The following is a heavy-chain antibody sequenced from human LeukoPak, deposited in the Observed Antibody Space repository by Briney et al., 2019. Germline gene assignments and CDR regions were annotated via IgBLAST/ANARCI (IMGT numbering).Heavy chain of an antibody. Sequence: SETLSLTCTVSGGSISSGSYYWSWIRQPAGKGLEWIGRIYTSGSTNYNPSLKSRVTISVDTSKNQFSLKLSSVTAADTAVYYCARAFTSPKRQWLGGYYYYMDVWGKGTTVTVSS. CDR1: GGSISSGSYY. CDR2: IYTSGST. J-gene: IGHJ6*03. CDR3: ARAFTSPKRQWLGGYYYYMDV. D-gene: IGHD6-19*01. V-gene: IGHV4-61*02.